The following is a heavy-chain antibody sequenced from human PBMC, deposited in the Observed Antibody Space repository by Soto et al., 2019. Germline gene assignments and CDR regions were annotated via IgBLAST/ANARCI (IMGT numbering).Heavy chain of an antibody. CDR2: VSPGGDVS. J-gene: IGHJ3*01. CDR1: GVTLSSFV. V-gene: IGHV3-23*01. CDR3: VRRAITATTNWGAFDV. D-gene: IGHD1-20*01. Sequence: GWSLGLACAASGVTLSSFVMNWVRQAPGKGLEWVSTVSPGGDVSHYTDSVKGRFTISRDNSRRTLHLQMDSLRAEDAAVYFCVRRAITATTNWGAFDVWGQGTVVTVSS.